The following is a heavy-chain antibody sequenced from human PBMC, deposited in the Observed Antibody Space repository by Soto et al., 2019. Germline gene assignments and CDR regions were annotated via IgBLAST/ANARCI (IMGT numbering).Heavy chain of an antibody. CDR2: IYYSGNT. J-gene: IGHJ4*02. CDR3: ARLIHCKTTSCYFDY. V-gene: IGHV4-39*01. D-gene: IGHD2-2*01. Sequence: SETLSLTCTGSAGSPSYSDGHYWAWIRQQTGKGLLWVGSIYYSGNTYYHPSLKRRVTISVDTSQNQFSLRLSSVTAADTAVFYCARLIHCKTTSCYFDYWGQGTLVTVS. CDR1: AGSPSYSDGHY.